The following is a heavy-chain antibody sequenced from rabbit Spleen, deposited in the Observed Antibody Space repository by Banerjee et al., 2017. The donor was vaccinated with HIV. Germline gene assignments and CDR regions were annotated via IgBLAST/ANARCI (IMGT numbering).Heavy chain of an antibody. CDR2: INSNTGST. CDR1: GFSFSNSYC. CDR3: ARDSGTSFSSYGMDL. V-gene: IGHV1S45*01. J-gene: IGHJ6*01. D-gene: IGHD8-1*01. Sequence: QEQLEESGGDLVKPGASLTLTCTASGFSFSNSYCMCWVRQAPGKGLEWIGCINSNTGSTWYASWAKGRFTISRTSSTTVTLQMTSLTAADTATYFCARDSGTSFSSYGMDLWGPGTLVTVS.